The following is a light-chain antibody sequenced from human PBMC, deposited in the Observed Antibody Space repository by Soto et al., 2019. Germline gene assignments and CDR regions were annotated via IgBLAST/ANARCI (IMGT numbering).Light chain of an antibody. CDR2: SAS. CDR1: QSINNY. Sequence: DIQMTQSPASLSVSVGDRVTITCRASQSINNYLNWYLQRPGQAPKLLIRSASTLQRGVPSRFSGSGSRTEFTLTIADLQPDDFGTYYCQQSLTMPITFGHGRRLET. J-gene: IGKJ5*01. V-gene: IGKV1-39*01. CDR3: QQSLTMPIT.